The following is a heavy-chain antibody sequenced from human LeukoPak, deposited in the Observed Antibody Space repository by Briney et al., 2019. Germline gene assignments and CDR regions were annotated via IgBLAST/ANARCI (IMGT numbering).Heavy chain of an antibody. V-gene: IGHV5-51*01. J-gene: IGHJ3*02. D-gene: IGHD3-22*01. Sequence: KPGESLKISCKASGYIFTTYWIGWVRQMPGKGLEWMGIIYPGDSDTRYSPSFQGQVTISADKSISTAYLQWSSLKAPDTAMYYCARQYYYDSSGFPYDAFDIWGQGTMVSVSS. CDR3: ARQYYYDSSGFPYDAFDI. CDR2: IYPGDSDT. CDR1: GYIFTTYW.